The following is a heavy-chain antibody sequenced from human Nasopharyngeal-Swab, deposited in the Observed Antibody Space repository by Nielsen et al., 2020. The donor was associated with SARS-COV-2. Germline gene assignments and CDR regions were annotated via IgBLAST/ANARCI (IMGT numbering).Heavy chain of an antibody. V-gene: IGHV3-11*04. Sequence: WIRQPPGKGLEWVSYISSSSTKYYADSVKGRFTISRDNAKNSLYLQMNSLRGEDTAVYYCARDAIVVVPAAIQYWGQGTLVTVSS. D-gene: IGHD2-2*02. J-gene: IGHJ4*02. CDR2: ISSSSTK. CDR3: ARDAIVVVPAAIQY.